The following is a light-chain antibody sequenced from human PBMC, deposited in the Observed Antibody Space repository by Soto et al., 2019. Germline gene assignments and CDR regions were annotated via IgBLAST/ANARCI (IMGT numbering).Light chain of an antibody. CDR3: LQYGNSVWT. CDR2: GAS. J-gene: IGKJ1*01. Sequence: DIVMTQSPGTLSLSPGERATLSCRASQSVSGTYLAWYQQKPGQAPRLLIFGASSRATGIPDRFSGSGSGTDFSLTISRLEPEDFAIYYCLQYGNSVWTFGQGTRWIS. V-gene: IGKV3-20*01. CDR1: QSVSGTY.